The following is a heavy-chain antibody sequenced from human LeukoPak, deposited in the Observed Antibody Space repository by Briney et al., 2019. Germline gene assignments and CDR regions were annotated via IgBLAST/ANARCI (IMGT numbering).Heavy chain of an antibody. J-gene: IGHJ6*02. Sequence: KPGGSLRLSCVVSGFTFSNHSMNWVRQAPGGGLEWVSSISSRGSYGFYVDSVKGRFTVSRDNTNNSLYLQMSSLRAEDTAAYYCVRGSRKLGGLDVWGQGTTVTVSS. CDR1: GFTFSNHS. V-gene: IGHV3-21*01. D-gene: IGHD1-7*01. CDR2: ISSRGSYG. CDR3: VRGSRKLGGLDV.